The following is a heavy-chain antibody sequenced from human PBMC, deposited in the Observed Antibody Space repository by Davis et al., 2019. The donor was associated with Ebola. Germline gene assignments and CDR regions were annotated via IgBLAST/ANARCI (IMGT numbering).Heavy chain of an antibody. D-gene: IGHD5-18*01. CDR3: ARETATPFDY. J-gene: IGHJ4*02. CDR1: GFTFSDYY. Sequence: GESLKISCAASGFTFSDYYMSWIRQAPGKGLEWVSYISSSSSTIYYADSVKGRFTISRDNAKNSLYLQMNSLRDEDTAVYYCARETATPFDYWGQGTLVTVSS. V-gene: IGHV3-11*04. CDR2: ISSSSSTI.